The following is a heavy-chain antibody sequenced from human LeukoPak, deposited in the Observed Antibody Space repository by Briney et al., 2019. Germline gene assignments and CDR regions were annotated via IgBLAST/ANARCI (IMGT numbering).Heavy chain of an antibody. J-gene: IGHJ4*02. V-gene: IGHV3-9*01. CDR1: GFTFDDYD. CDR3: ARMKYSGSYARLDY. Sequence: GGSLRLSCAASGFTFDDYDMHWVRQAPGKGLEWVSGITWNSHSIAYADSVKGRFTISRDNAKNSLYLQMNSLRAEDTALYYCARMKYSGSYARLDYWGQETLVTVSS. D-gene: IGHD1-26*01. CDR2: ITWNSHSI.